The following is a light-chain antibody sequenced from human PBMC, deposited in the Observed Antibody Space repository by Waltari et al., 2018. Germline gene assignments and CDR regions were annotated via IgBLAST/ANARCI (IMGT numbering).Light chain of an antibody. Sequence: QLMLTQSPSASASLGASVRLTCTLSSGHSSYPIAWHQQQPEKGPRYLMKVNSDGSHIKGDGVPDRFSVSSSGAERYLTISSLQSEDEADYYCQTGGFGIWVFGGGTKLTVL. CDR1: SGHSSYP. J-gene: IGLJ3*02. V-gene: IGLV4-69*01. CDR3: QTGGFGIWV. CDR2: VNSDGSH.